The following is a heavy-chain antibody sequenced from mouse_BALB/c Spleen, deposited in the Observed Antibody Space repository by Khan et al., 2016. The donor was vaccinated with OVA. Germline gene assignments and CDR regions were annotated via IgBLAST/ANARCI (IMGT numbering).Heavy chain of an antibody. CDR2: IWTGGST. D-gene: IGHD2-13*01. J-gene: IGHJ1*01. CDR3: ARYYDDYGWYLDV. V-gene: IGHV2-9*02. Sequence: QVQLKQSGPGLVAPSQSLSITCTVSGFSLSNYGVHWVRQPPGKGLEWLGVIWTGGSTNYNSALMSRLSISKDNSKSQVFLKMNSLQTEDTAMYYCARYYDDYGWYLDVWGAGTTVTVSS. CDR1: GFSLSNYG.